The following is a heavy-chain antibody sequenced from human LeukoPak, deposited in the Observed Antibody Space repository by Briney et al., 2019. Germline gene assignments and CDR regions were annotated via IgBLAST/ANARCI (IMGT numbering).Heavy chain of an antibody. CDR3: ARGDDILTGYSFDY. CDR2: MNPTSGNT. V-gene: IGHV1-8*01. Sequence: ASVKVSCKASGYTFTSYDINWVRQATGQGLEWMGWMNPTSGNTGYAQKFQGRVTMTRNTSISTAYMELSSLRSEDTAVYYCARGDDILTGYSFDYWGQGTLVTVSS. D-gene: IGHD3-9*01. J-gene: IGHJ4*02. CDR1: GYTFTSYD.